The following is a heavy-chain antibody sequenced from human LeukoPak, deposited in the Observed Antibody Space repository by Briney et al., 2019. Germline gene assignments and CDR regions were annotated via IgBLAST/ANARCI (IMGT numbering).Heavy chain of an antibody. V-gene: IGHV3-48*04. CDR3: ATDSPETAAFDY. CDR2: SVGSSRNI. D-gene: IGHD1-1*01. Sequence: PGGSLRLSCTASGFSFSTYSMNWVREAPGKGLEWVSYSVGSSRNIYYADSVKGRFTISRDNAKNSLYLQMDSLRAEDTAVYHCATDSPETAAFDYWGQGTLVTVSS. CDR1: GFSFSTYS. J-gene: IGHJ4*02.